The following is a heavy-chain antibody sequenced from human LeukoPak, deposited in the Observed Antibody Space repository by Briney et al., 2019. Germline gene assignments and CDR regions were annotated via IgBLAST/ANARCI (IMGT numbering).Heavy chain of an antibody. CDR3: AREISGTYYNPLGYMDV. CDR1: GGPFRGDH. D-gene: IGHD3-10*01. V-gene: IGHV4-34*01. Sequence: SETLSLTCAVSGGPFRGDHWSWIRQPPGKGLEWIGEINHSGTTNYNPSLKSRLTISVDTSKNQFSLNLSSVTAADTAVYYCAREISGTYYNPLGYMDVWGKGTTVTVSS. J-gene: IGHJ6*03. CDR2: INHSGTT.